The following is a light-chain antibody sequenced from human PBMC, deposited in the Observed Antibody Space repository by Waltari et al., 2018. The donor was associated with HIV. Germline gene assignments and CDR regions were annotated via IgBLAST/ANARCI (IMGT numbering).Light chain of an antibody. V-gene: IGLV8-61*01. CDR1: SGSVSIVYY. Sequence: QTVVTQEPSFSVSPGGTITLTCGLSSGSVSIVYYPSWYQQTTGPPPRTLIYTTDTRSSGVPERFSGSIVGNKAALTITGAQSEDESDYYCLLYMASGRVFGGGTRLTVL. J-gene: IGLJ3*02. CDR2: TTD. CDR3: LLYMASGRV.